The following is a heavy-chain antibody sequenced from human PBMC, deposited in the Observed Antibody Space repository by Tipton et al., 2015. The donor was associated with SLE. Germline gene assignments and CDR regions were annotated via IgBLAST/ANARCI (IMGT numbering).Heavy chain of an antibody. CDR2: IYYSGST. CDR3: ARSPPRSGRDY. V-gene: IGHV4-59*01. J-gene: IGHJ4*02. CDR1: GGSISSYY. D-gene: IGHD6-19*01. Sequence: TLSLTCAVYGGSISSYYWSWIRQPPGKGLEWIGYIYYSGSTNYNPSLKSRVTISVDTSKNQFSLKLSSVTAADTAVYYCARSPPRSGRDYWGQGTLVTVSS.